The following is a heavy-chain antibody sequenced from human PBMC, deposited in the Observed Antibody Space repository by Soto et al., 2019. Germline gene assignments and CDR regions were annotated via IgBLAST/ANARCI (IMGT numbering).Heavy chain of an antibody. CDR3: ARGRYSSGPGMYFDY. CDR2: IKHSGST. Sequence: QVQLQQWGAGLLKPSETLSLTCAVYGGSFSGYYWSWIRQPPGKGLEWIGEIKHSGSTNYNPSLKCRVTISVDTSKNQFSLKLSSVTAADTAVYYCARGRYSSGPGMYFDYWGQGNLVTVDS. D-gene: IGHD6-19*01. J-gene: IGHJ4*02. V-gene: IGHV4-34*01. CDR1: GGSFSGYY.